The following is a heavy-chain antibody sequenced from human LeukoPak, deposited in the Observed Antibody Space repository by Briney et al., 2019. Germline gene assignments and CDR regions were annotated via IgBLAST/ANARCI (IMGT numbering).Heavy chain of an antibody. D-gene: IGHD3-22*01. J-gene: IGHJ4*02. CDR2: ISGSGGST. Sequence: GGSLRLSCAASGFTFSSYAMSWVRQAPGKGLEWVSAISGSGGSTYYADSVKGRFTISRDNAKNTLYLQMNSLRAEDTAVYYCAKGGTYYYDSSGFHLYWGQGTLVTVSS. V-gene: IGHV3-23*01. CDR3: AKGGTYYYDSSGFHLY. CDR1: GFTFSSYA.